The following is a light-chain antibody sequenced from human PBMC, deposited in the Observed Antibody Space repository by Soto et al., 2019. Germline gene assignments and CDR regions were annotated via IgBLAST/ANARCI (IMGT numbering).Light chain of an antibody. CDR3: QQYKSYPWT. CDR1: QSISTY. Sequence: DIQMTQSPSTLSASVGDRVTISCRASQSISTYLAWYQQKPGKAPKLLIYKASNLETGVPSRFSGSGSGTEFTLTISNLQPDDFATYHCQQYKSYPWTFGQGTKVEIK. CDR2: KAS. V-gene: IGKV1-5*03. J-gene: IGKJ1*01.